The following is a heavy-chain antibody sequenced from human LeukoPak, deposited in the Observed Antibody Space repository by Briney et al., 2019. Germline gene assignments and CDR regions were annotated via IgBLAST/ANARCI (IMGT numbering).Heavy chain of an antibody. J-gene: IGHJ6*03. CDR2: INHSGST. D-gene: IGHD3-10*01. V-gene: IGHV4-34*01. CDR1: GGSFSGYY. Sequence: PSEXLSLTCAVYGGSFSGYYWSWIRQPPGKGLEWIGEINHSGSTNYNPSLTSRGTISVDTSKNQFSLKLSSVTAADTAVYYCARGITMVRGVYYYYYMDVWGKGTTVTVSS. CDR3: ARGITMVRGVYYYYYMDV.